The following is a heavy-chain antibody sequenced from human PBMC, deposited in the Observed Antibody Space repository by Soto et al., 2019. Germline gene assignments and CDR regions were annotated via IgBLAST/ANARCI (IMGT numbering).Heavy chain of an antibody. Sequence: QVQLVQSGAEVRQPASSVKVSCKTSGGTFSSYAISWVRQAPGQGLEWMGGIVPIVGTTTYAQKWQGRVTIAAEEATSPAYMQLGRLRSDNTAVYYCVRVVAIPGYPDHWGQGTLVTVSS. V-gene: IGHV1-69*12. CDR3: VRVVAIPGYPDH. J-gene: IGHJ4*02. CDR2: IVPIVGTT. D-gene: IGHD5-12*01. CDR1: GGTFSSYA.